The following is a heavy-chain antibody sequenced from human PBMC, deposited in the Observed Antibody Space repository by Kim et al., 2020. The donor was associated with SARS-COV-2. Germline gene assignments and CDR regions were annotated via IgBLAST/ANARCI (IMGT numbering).Heavy chain of an antibody. Sequence: GESLKISCRGSGYMFTKYWIGWVRQLPGKGLEWMGGVNPGDSNTRYGQSFEGHVTISADRSISTIYLQWSSLKASDTAMYYCARGSVSWRHFFDYCGQRTQVTVSS. J-gene: IGHJ4*02. V-gene: IGHV5-51*01. D-gene: IGHD3-3*01. CDR3: ARGSVSWRHFFDY. CDR1: GYMFTKYW. CDR2: VNPGDSNT.